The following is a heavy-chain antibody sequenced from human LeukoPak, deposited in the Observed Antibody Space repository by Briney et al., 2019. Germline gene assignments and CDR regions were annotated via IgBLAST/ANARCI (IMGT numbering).Heavy chain of an antibody. CDR1: GGTFSSYA. CDR2: IIPILGIA. D-gene: IGHD2-15*01. J-gene: IGHJ4*02. Sequence: GASVKVSCKASGGTFSSYAISWARQAPGQGLEWMGRIIPILGIANYAQKFQGRVTITADKSTSTAYMELSSLRSEDTAVYYCATILHEDCSGGSCYSWVPFDYWGQGTLVTVSS. V-gene: IGHV1-69*04. CDR3: ATILHEDCSGGSCYSWVPFDY.